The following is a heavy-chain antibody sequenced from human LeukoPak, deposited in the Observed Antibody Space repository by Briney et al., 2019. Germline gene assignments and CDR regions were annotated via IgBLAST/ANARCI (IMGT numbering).Heavy chain of an antibody. V-gene: IGHV4-34*01. Sequence: SETLSLTCAVYGGSFSGYYWSWIRQPPGKGLERIGDINHSGSTNYNPSLKSRVTISVDTSKNQFSLKLSSVTAADTAVYYCARQYCSSTSCYFDYWGQGTLVTVSS. CDR3: ARQYCSSTSCYFDY. D-gene: IGHD2-2*01. CDR1: GGSFSGYY. J-gene: IGHJ4*02. CDR2: INHSGST.